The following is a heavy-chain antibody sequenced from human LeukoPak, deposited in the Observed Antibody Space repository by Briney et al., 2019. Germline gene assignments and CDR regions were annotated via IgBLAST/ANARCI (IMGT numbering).Heavy chain of an antibody. CDR2: ISYDGSNK. D-gene: IGHD2-2*01. V-gene: IGHV3-30*04. CDR3: ARERCSSTSCHLYYYYYGMDV. Sequence: PGRSLRLSCAASGFTFSSYAMHWVRQAPGKGLEWVAVISYDGSNKYYADSVKGRSTISRDNSKNTLYLQMNSLRAEDTAVYYCARERCSSTSCHLYYYYYGMDVWGQGTTVTVSS. J-gene: IGHJ6*02. CDR1: GFTFSSYA.